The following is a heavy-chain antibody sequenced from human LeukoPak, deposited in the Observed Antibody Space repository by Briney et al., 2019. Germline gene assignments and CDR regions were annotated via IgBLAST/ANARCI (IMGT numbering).Heavy chain of an antibody. J-gene: IGHJ3*02. V-gene: IGHV4-39*01. CDR2: FYYRGNT. CDR1: GASVTNTSGYY. Sequence: KSSETLSLTCSVSGASVTNTSGYYWAWIRQSPGKRLECIGSFYYRGNTYHNLSLKSRLTISVDTSKNQFSLKMSSVTATDTAIYYCARRRSDPGAFDIWGQGTQVTVSS. CDR3: ARRRSDPGAFDI. D-gene: IGHD2-21*02.